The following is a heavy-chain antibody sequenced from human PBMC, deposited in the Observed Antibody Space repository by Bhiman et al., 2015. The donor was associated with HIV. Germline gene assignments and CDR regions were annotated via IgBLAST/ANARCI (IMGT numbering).Heavy chain of an antibody. V-gene: IGHV3-48*03. CDR2: ISSSGNTI. Sequence: EVQLVESGGGLVQPGGSLRLSCAASGFIFSIYEMNWVRQAPGKGLEWVAYISSSGNTIKYADSVKGRFTLSRDNAKNSLFLQMTSLKAEDTAVYYCARKIGYGYAFDIWGQGTMVTVSS. CDR3: ARKIGYGYAFDI. CDR1: GFIFSIYE. D-gene: IGHD5-12*01. J-gene: IGHJ3*02.